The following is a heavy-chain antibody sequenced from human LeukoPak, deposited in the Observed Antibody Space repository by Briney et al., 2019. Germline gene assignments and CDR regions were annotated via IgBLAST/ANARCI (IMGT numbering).Heavy chain of an antibody. V-gene: IGHV3-7*04. CDR2: ITLDGSGS. J-gene: IGHJ4*02. CDR1: GFPFSSYW. D-gene: IGHD1-1*01. CDR3: TTENWYVFEN. Sequence: GGSLRLSCAASGFPFSSYWMAWVRQAPGKGLEWVATITLDGSGSYYVDSVKGRFTVSRDNAKNSLYLQMNSLRVEDTAVFYCTTENWYVFENWGQGSLVTVSS.